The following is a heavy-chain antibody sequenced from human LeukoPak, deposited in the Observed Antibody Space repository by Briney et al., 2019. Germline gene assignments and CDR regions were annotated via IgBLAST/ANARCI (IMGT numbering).Heavy chain of an antibody. CDR2: INHSGST. CDR1: GGSFSGYY. J-gene: IGHJ6*03. V-gene: IGHV4-34*01. CDR3: ARGVAVVPAARDYYYYYMDV. Sequence: PSETLSLTCAVYGGSFSGYYWSWIRQPPGKGLEWIGEINHSGSTNYNPSLKSRVTISVDTSKNQFSLKLSSLTAAATAVYYCARGVAVVPAARDYYYYYMDVWGKGTTVTISS. D-gene: IGHD2-2*01.